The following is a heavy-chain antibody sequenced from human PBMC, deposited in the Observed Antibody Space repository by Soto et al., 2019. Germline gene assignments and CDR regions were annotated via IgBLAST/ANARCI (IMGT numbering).Heavy chain of an antibody. CDR3: ARGREVNYYGSGSLNRGPYYYGMDV. V-gene: IGHV1-18*01. CDR2: ISAYNGNT. J-gene: IGHJ6*02. Sequence: GASVKVSCKASGYTFTSYGISWVRQAPGQGLEWMGWISAYNGNTNYAQKLQGRVTMTTDTSTSTAYMELRSLRSDDTAVYYCARGREVNYYGSGSLNRGPYYYGMDVWGQGTTVTVSS. CDR1: GYTFTSYG. D-gene: IGHD3-10*01.